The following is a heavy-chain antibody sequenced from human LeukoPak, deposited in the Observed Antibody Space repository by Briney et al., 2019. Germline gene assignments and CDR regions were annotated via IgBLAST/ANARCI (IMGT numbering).Heavy chain of an antibody. CDR3: ARGGAHGMDV. CDR2: ISGVYDNI. CDR1: GFTFSEYY. J-gene: IGHJ6*02. Sequence: GGSLRLSCAASGFTFSEYYMTWIRQAPGKGLEWVSYISGVYDNIFYGISVKGRFTISRDNAKKSVYLQMNSLRAEDTAVYDCARGGAHGMDVWGQGTTVTVSS. D-gene: IGHD1-26*01. V-gene: IGHV3-11*01.